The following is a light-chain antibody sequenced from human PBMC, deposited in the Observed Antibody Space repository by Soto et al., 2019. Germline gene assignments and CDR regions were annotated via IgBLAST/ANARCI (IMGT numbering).Light chain of an antibody. CDR2: SNN. Sequence: QSGLTQPPSASGTPGQRVTISCSGSSSNIGSNYVYWYQQLPGTAPKLLIYSNNQRPSGVTDRFSGSKSGTSDSLAISGLRSEDEADYYCAAWDESLSGLEVFGTGTKVTVL. CDR1: SSNIGSNY. J-gene: IGLJ1*01. V-gene: IGLV1-47*02. CDR3: AAWDESLSGLEV.